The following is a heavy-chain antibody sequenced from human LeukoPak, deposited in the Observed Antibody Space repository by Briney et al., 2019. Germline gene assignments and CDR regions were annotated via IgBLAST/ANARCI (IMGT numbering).Heavy chain of an antibody. CDR3: ARIGMLRAERDAGFDP. CDR2: ISGSGGST. Sequence: GGSLRLSCAASGFTFSSYAMSWVRQAPGKGLEWVSAISGSGGSTYYADSVKGRFTISRDNSKNTLYLQMNSLRAEDTAVYYCARIGMLRAERDAGFDPWGQGTLVTVSS. D-gene: IGHD3-10*02. CDR1: GFTFSSYA. V-gene: IGHV3-23*01. J-gene: IGHJ5*02.